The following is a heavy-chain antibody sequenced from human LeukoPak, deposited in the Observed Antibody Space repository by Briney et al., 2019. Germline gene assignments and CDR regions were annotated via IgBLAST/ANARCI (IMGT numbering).Heavy chain of an antibody. J-gene: IGHJ5*02. CDR3: AKRPGKAAAGPFDP. Sequence: PGGSLRLSCAASGLTGSHNYVTWVRQAPGKGLGWVSTISSGDGITYYADSVKGRFTISRDDSKNTLYLQMNSLRAEDTAIYYCAKRPGKAAAGPFDPWGQGTLVTVSS. CDR1: GLTGSHNY. CDR2: ISSGDGIT. V-gene: IGHV3-23*01. D-gene: IGHD6-13*01.